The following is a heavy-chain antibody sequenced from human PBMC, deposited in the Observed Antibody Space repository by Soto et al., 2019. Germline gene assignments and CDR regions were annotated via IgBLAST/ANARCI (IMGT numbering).Heavy chain of an antibody. J-gene: IGHJ1*01. CDR1: GFTFSSYW. Sequence: EVRLVESGGGLVQPGGSLRLSCAASGFTFSSYWMTWVRHAPGKGLEWVANINPDGSAKYYVDSVKGRFTISRDNAKKSLYMQMNSLRAEDTAVYYCASPPLAVAGNVGFHHWGQGTLVTVSS. D-gene: IGHD6-19*01. CDR2: INPDGSAK. V-gene: IGHV3-7*01. CDR3: ASPPLAVAGNVGFHH.